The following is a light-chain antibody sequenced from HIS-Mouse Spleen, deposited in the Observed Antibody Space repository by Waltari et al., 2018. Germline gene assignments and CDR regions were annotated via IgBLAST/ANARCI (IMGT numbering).Light chain of an antibody. Sequence: QSALTQPPSVSGSPGQSVTISCTGTSSDVGSYNRVPWYQPPPGTAPKPMIYEVSNRPSGVPDRFSGSKSGNTASLTISGLQAEDEADYYCSLYTSSSTLVFGGGTKLTVL. CDR3: SLYTSSSTLV. CDR1: SSDVGSYNR. V-gene: IGLV2-18*01. J-gene: IGLJ2*01. CDR2: EVS.